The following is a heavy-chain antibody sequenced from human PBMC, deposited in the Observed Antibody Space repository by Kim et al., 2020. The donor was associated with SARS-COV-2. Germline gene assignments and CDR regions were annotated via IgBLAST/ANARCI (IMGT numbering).Heavy chain of an antibody. Sequence: ADSVKGRFTISSDNSKNTLYLQMNSLRAEDTAVYYCASGMGGSGSYSPDYWGQGTLVTVSS. CDR3: ASGMGGSGSYSPDY. V-gene: IGHV3-53*01. J-gene: IGHJ4*02. D-gene: IGHD3-10*01.